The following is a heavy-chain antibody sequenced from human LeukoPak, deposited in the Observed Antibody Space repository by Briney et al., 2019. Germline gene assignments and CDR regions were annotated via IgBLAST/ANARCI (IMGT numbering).Heavy chain of an antibody. CDR1: GFTFSSYA. D-gene: IGHD5-18*01. Sequence: PGGSLRLSCAASGFTFSSYAMSWVRQAPGKGLEWVSAISASGGSTYYADSGKGRFTISRENSKDTLNLQMNSLRAEDTAVYYCAKYPLTPAMVEFDYWGQGTLVTVSS. J-gene: IGHJ4*02. V-gene: IGHV3-23*01. CDR3: AKYPLTPAMVEFDY. CDR2: ISASGGST.